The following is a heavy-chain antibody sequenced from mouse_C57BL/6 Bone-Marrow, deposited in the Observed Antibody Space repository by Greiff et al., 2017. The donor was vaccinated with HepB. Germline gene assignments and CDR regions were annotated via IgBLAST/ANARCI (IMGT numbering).Heavy chain of an antibody. D-gene: IGHD2-5*01. CDR3: ARPLYSNYQGCYAMDY. J-gene: IGHJ4*01. CDR1: GYAFSSSW. Sequence: QVQLQQSGPELVKPGASVKISCKASGYAFSSSWMNWVKQRPGKGLEWIGRIYPGDGDTNYNGKFKGKATLTADKSSSTAYMQLSSLTSEDSAVYFCARPLYSNYQGCYAMDYWGQGTSVTVSS. CDR2: IYPGDGDT. V-gene: IGHV1-82*01.